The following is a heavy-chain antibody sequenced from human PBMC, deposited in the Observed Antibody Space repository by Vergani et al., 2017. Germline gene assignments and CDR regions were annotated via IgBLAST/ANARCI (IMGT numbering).Heavy chain of an antibody. Sequence: EVQLEQSGAAVKKPGESLEISCKGSGYSFSRNWIAWVRERPGQGLEWMGMIYPGNSETRNNPSFRGQVTMSVDKSISTAYLQWGSLKASDSAMYYCARVYCRGMSCAGTDYFYHIDVWGKGTTVTVS. V-gene: IGHV5-51*03. CDR2: IYPGNSET. CDR1: GYSFSRNW. CDR3: ARVYCRGMSCAGTDYFYHIDV. J-gene: IGHJ6*03. D-gene: IGHD3/OR15-3a*01.